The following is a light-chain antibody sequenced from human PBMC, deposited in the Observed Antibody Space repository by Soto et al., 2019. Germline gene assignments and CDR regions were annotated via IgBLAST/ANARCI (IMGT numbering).Light chain of an antibody. V-gene: IGKV1-39*01. J-gene: IGKJ1*01. Sequence: DIQMTQSPSTLSASVGDRISITCRASQTVSTYLNWYQQKPGKAPTLLISATSTLQSGVPSRFSGSGSGTEFTLTITSLQPEDFATYYCQQTYTTPRTFGQGTKV. CDR2: ATS. CDR1: QTVSTY. CDR3: QQTYTTPRT.